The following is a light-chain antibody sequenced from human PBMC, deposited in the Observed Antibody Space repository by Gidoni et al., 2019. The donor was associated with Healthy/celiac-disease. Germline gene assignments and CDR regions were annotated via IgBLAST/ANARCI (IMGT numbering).Light chain of an antibody. J-gene: IGKJ4*01. V-gene: IGKV3D-11*01. CDR3: QQRSNWQLT. CDR2: DAS. Sequence: EIVLTQSPATLSLSPGERATLSCWASQGVSSYLAWYQQKPGQAPRLLIYDASNRATGIPARFSGSGPGTDFTLTISSLEPEDFAVYYCQQRSNWQLTFGGGTKVEIK. CDR1: QGVSSY.